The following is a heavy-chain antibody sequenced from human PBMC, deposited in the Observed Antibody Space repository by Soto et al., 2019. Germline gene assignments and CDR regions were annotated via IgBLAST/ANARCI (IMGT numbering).Heavy chain of an antibody. CDR1: VVSISIGNW. Sequence: SETLSLSCAVSVVSISIGNWWTWFRQSPQRGLEYIGEIFHDGTANYYPSFERRVAISVDTSKNQFSLKLTSVTAADTAIYFCARLVYDTRLNYMYFDFWGQGTMVTVSS. CDR3: ARLVYDTRLNYMYFDF. J-gene: IGHJ4*02. D-gene: IGHD3-10*01. V-gene: IGHV4-4*02. CDR2: IFHDGTA.